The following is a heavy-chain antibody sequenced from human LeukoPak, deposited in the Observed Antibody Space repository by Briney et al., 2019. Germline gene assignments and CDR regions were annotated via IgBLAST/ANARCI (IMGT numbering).Heavy chain of an antibody. CDR1: GGPIFSYY. J-gene: IGHJ4*02. V-gene: IGHV4-4*07. D-gene: IGHD5-12*01. CDR3: ARRVRVATVDY. CDR2: LYPGVGT. Sequence: SETLSLTCTVSGGPIFSYYWSWIRQTAGKGLEWIGRLYPGVGTDYNPSLKSRVTISMDTSKNQFSLQVNSVTAADTAIYYCARRVRVATVDYWGQGTLVTVSS.